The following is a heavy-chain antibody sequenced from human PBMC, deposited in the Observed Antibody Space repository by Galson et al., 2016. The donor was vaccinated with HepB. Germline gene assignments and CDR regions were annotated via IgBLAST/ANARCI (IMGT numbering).Heavy chain of an antibody. CDR1: GFMFSGYG. Sequence: SLRLSCAASGFMFSGYGMHWDRQAPGKGLEWVATISGSGGSIYYADSVKGRFTISRDNSKNTLFLQMKRLRDEDTALYYCAKYRSATYYTDYFEYWGQGTLVTVSS. CDR2: ISGSGGSI. J-gene: IGHJ4*02. CDR3: AKYRSATYYTDYFEY. V-gene: IGHV3-23*01. D-gene: IGHD1-26*01.